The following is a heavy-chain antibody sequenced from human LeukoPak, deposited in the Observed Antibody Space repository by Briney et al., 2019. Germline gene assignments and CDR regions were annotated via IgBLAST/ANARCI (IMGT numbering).Heavy chain of an antibody. CDR2: FDPENGET. CDR3: ATGPPYGSGSYFFDY. V-gene: IGHV1-24*01. D-gene: IGHD3-10*01. CDR1: GYTLTVLS. J-gene: IGHJ4*02. Sequence: ASVKVSCKVSGYTLTVLSMHWVRQAPGKGLEWMGGFDPENGETVYPQKFQGRVTMTEDTSTDTAYMELSSLRSEDTAVYYCATGPPYGSGSYFFDYWGQGTLVTVSS.